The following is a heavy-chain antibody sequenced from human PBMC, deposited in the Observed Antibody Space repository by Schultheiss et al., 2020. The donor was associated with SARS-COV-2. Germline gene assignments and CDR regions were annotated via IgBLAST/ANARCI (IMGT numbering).Heavy chain of an antibody. Sequence: GGSLRLSCAASGFTFSSYAMSWVRQAPGKGLEWVSAISGSGGSTYYADSVKGRFTISRDNSKNTLYLQMNSLRAEDTAVYYCAKDRPLHYYEPRYFEYWGQGILVTVSS. CDR3: AKDRPLHYYEPRYFEY. J-gene: IGHJ4*02. V-gene: IGHV3-23*01. CDR2: ISGSGGST. D-gene: IGHD3-22*01. CDR1: GFTFSSYA.